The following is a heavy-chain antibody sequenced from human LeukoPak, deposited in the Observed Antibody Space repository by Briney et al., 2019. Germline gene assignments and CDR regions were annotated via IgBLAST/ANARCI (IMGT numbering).Heavy chain of an antibody. CDR1: GVAISSGGYY. D-gene: IGHD3-16*02. V-gene: IGHV4-31*03. CDR3: ARVNRGVWGSYRSSIDY. J-gene: IGHJ4*02. CDR2: IYYSGST. Sequence: SGTLSLTCTVSGVAISSGGYYWSWIRHHPGKGLEWIGYIYYSGSTYYNPSLKSRVTISVDTSKNQFSLKLSSVTAADTAVYYCARVNRGVWGSYRSSIDYWGQGTLVTVSS.